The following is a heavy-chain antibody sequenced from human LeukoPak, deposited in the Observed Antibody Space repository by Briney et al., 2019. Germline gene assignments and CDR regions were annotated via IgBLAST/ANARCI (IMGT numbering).Heavy chain of an antibody. CDR3: ASLYCSSTSCHFDY. D-gene: IGHD2-2*01. J-gene: IGHJ4*02. CDR2: IHYSGST. CDR1: GGSISSYY. V-gene: IGHV4-59*08. Sequence: SSETLSLTCTVSGGSISSYYWSWIRQPPGKGLEWIGYIHYSGSTNYNPSLKSRVTISVDTSKNQFSLKLSSVTAADTAVYYCASLYCSSTSCHFDYWGQGTLVTVSS.